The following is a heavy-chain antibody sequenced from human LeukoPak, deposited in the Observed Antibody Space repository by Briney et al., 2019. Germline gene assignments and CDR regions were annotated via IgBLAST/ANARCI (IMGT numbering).Heavy chain of an antibody. Sequence: GGSLRLSCAASGFTFSNYAMNWVRHARGKGLEWVSSISGSGGTTYYADSVKGRFTISRDNSKNTLYLQMNSLRAEDTAVYYCAKVRYVGYYFDTWGQGTLVTVSS. V-gene: IGHV3-23*01. D-gene: IGHD3-9*01. CDR2: ISGSGGTT. CDR1: GFTFSNYA. CDR3: AKVRYVGYYFDT. J-gene: IGHJ4*02.